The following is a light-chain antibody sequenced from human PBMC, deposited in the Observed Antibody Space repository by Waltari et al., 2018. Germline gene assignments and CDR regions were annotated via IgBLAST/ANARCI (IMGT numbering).Light chain of an antibody. CDR2: DAS. CDR1: QTVSVY. V-gene: IGKV3-11*01. J-gene: IGKJ5*01. Sequence: EIVLTQSPATQSLSPGERATLSCRASQTVSVYLAWYQQKPGQAPRLLIYDASNRATGIPARFSGSGSGTDFTLTISSLEPEDFAVYYCQQRSSWPSITFGQGTRLEIK. CDR3: QQRSSWPSIT.